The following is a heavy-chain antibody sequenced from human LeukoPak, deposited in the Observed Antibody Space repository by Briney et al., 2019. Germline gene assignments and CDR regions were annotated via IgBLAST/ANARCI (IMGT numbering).Heavy chain of an antibody. Sequence: PGGSLRLSCVASGFTFSFYSMNWVRQAPGKGLEWVSSISSSGSGSKSYIYYADSVKGRFTVSRDNAKNSLYLQMNSLRAEDTAVYYCARDCTSATCYSGLDVWGQGTTVTVSS. V-gene: IGHV3-21*06. D-gene: IGHD2-2*01. CDR1: GFTFSFYS. J-gene: IGHJ6*02. CDR3: ARDCTSATCYSGLDV. CDR2: ISSSGSGSKSYI.